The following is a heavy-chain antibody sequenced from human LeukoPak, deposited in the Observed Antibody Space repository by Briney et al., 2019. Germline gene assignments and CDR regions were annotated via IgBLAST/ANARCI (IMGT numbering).Heavy chain of an antibody. J-gene: IGHJ3*02. D-gene: IGHD2-8*01. CDR3: AKDQSAVYIDAFDM. CDR1: GGSISSSSYY. CDR2: IYYSGST. V-gene: IGHV4-39*02. Sequence: PSETLSLTCTVSGGSISSSSYYWGWIRQPPGKGLEWIGSIYYSGSTYYNPSLKSRVTISVDTSKNQFSLKLSSVTAADTAVYYCAKDQSAVYIDAFDMWGQGTMVTVSS.